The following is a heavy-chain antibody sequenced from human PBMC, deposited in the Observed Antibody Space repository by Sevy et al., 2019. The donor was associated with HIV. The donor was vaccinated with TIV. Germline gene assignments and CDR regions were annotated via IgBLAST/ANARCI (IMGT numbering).Heavy chain of an antibody. D-gene: IGHD6-19*01. J-gene: IGHJ4*02. Sequence: GGSLRLSCAASGFTFSSYAMHWVRQAPGKGLEWVAVISYDGSNKYYADSVKGRFTISRDNSKNTLYLQMNSLRAEDTAGYYCARRSGDHDYWGQGTLVTVSS. CDR1: GFTFSSYA. CDR3: ARRSGDHDY. CDR2: ISYDGSNK. V-gene: IGHV3-30-3*01.